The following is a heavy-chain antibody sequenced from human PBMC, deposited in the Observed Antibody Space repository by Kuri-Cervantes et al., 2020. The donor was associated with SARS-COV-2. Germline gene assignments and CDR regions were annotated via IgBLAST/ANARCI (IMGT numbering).Heavy chain of an antibody. CDR3: ARELLAAAGSHAFDI. J-gene: IGHJ3*02. D-gene: IGHD6-13*01. CDR1: GGTFSSYT. Sequence: SVQVSCRASGGTFSSYTISWVRQAPGQGLGWMGRIIPILGIANYAQKFQGRVTITADKSTSTAYMELSSLRSEDTAVYYCARELLAAAGSHAFDIWGQGTMVTVSS. CDR2: IIPILGIA. V-gene: IGHV1-69*04.